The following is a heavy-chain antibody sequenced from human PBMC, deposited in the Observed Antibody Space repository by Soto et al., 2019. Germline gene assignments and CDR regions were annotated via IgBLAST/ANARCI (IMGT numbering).Heavy chain of an antibody. CDR3: AIDSPLSSRRMDV. CDR2: IYYSGSGST. Sequence: QVQLQESGPGLVKPSQTLSLTCTVSGGSISSGAYYWTWIRQHPGKGLEWIGYIYYSGSGSTYYNPSLKSRVTISVDTSKNHFPLKLSSLTAADTAVYYCAIDSPLSSRRMDVWGQGTTVTVSS. V-gene: IGHV4-31*03. J-gene: IGHJ6*01. CDR1: GGSISSGAYY.